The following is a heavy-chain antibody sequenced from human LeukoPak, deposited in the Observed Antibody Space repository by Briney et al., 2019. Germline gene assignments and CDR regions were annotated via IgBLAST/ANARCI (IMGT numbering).Heavy chain of an antibody. CDR3: ARGPPDYYGSGTPTEYYFDY. CDR2: INHSGSS. Sequence: SETLSLTCAVYGGSFSGYYWSWIRQPPGKGLEWIGEINHSGSSNYNPSLKSRVIMSVDTSKNQFSLKLSSVTAADTAVYYCARGPPDYYGSGTPTEYYFDYWGQGTLVTVSS. CDR1: GGSFSGYY. V-gene: IGHV4-34*01. J-gene: IGHJ4*02. D-gene: IGHD3-10*01.